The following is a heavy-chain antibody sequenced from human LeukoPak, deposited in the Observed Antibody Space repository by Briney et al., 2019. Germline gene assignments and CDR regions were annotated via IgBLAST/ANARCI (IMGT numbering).Heavy chain of an antibody. CDR3: ARVLHAPYRIAS. J-gene: IGHJ4*02. CDR2: VFRLQTVRT. CDR1: DSSITSTYY. V-gene: IGHV4-38-2*02. Sequence: PSETLSLTCTVSDSSITSTYYWAWFRQPPGKGLEWIATVFRLQTVRTFYNPSLESRVTMSLDPSQNQFSLNLTSVTAADTALHCCARVLHAPYRIASWGEGTLVTVSS. D-gene: IGHD2-8*01.